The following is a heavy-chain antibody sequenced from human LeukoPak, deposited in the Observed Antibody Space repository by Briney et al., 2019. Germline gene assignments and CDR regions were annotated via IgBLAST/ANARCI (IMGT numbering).Heavy chain of an antibody. D-gene: IGHD2-2*01. J-gene: IGHJ4*02. CDR2: IKQDGSEK. CDR3: ASYCSATSRYEFEY. V-gene: IGHV3-7*03. Sequence: GGSLRLSCAASGFTFSSYWMSWVRQAPGKGLEWVANIKQDGSEKYYVDSVKGRFTISRDNAKMSLYLQMNSLRAEDTAVYYFASYCSATSRYEFEYWGQGTLVTVSS. CDR1: GFTFSSYW.